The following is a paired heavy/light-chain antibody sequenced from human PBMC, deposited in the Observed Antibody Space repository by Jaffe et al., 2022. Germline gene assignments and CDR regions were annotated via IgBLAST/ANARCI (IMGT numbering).Light chain of an antibody. J-gene: IGKJ1*01. V-gene: IGKV1-5*03. CDR1: QSISDW. CDR3: QQYHTFST. CDR2: KAS. Sequence: DIQMTQSPSTLSASVGDRVTITCRASQSISDWLAWYQQKPGKAPKLLIYKASSLESGVPSRFSGSGSGTEFTLTISSLQPDDFATYYCQQYHTFSTFGQGTKVEIK.
Heavy chain of an antibody. V-gene: IGHV4-4*02. CDR3: ARNLGSWGAFDI. Sequence: QVQLQESGPGLVKPSGTLSLTCTVSGGPISSINWWSWIRQPPGKGLEWIGEIYHGGTTNYNPSLESRVTMSVDKSKKQISLKMSSVTAADTAVYYCARNLGSWGAFDIWGQGTMVSVSS. CDR1: GGPISSINW. J-gene: IGHJ3*02. D-gene: IGHD3-16*01. CDR2: IYHGGTT.